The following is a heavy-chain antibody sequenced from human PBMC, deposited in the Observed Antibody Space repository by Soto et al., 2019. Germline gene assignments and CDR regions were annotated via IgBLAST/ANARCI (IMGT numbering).Heavy chain of an antibody. CDR1: GGTFSSYA. D-gene: IGHD6-6*01. CDR2: IIPIFGTA. CDR3: SRDHGRAAPRAFDY. Sequence: QVQLVQSGAEVKKPGSSVKVSCKASGGTFSSYAISWVRQAPGQGLEWMGGIIPIFGTANDAQKFQGRVTITADECTSTAYMELSRLRSEDTAVYYCSRDHGRAAPRAFDYWGQGTLVTAS. V-gene: IGHV1-69*01. J-gene: IGHJ4*02.